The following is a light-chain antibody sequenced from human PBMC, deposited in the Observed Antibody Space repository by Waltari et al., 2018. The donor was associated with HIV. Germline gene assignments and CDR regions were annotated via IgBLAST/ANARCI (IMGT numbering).Light chain of an antibody. Sequence: QSVLTQPPSASGTPGQWVTISCSGSTSNIGDNTVNWYQQIPGSAPKLLIYTNNQRPSRVPDRFSGSKSGTSASLAISGLQSDDEADYYCAAWDDSLNGVVFGGGTKLTVL. CDR3: AAWDDSLNGVV. V-gene: IGLV1-44*01. CDR2: TNN. J-gene: IGLJ2*01. CDR1: TSNIGDNT.